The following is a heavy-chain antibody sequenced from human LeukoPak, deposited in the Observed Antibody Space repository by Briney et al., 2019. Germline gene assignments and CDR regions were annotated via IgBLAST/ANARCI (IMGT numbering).Heavy chain of an antibody. Sequence: GGSLRLSCAAPGITFSSYSMNWVRQAPGKGLEWISYISTSTTTIYYANSVKGRFTISRDNAKKSLYLQMNSLRVEDTGVYYCASWGEGALDNWGQGTLVTVSS. CDR3: ASWGEGALDN. CDR2: ISTSTTTI. V-gene: IGHV3-48*01. D-gene: IGHD1-26*01. CDR1: GITFSSYS. J-gene: IGHJ4*02.